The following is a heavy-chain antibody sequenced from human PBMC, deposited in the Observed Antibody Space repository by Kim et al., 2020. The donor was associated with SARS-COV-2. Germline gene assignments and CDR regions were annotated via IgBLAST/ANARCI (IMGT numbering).Heavy chain of an antibody. CDR1: GGSISSGGYY. Sequence: SETLSLTCTVSGGSISSGGYYWSWIRQHPGKGLEWIGYIYYSGSTYYNPSLKSRVTISVDTSKNQFSLKLSSVTAADTAVYYCARYYGSGSYGYGNWFDPWGQGTLVTVSS. CDR2: IYYSGST. D-gene: IGHD3-10*01. V-gene: IGHV4-31*03. CDR3: ARYYGSGSYGYGNWFDP. J-gene: IGHJ5*02.